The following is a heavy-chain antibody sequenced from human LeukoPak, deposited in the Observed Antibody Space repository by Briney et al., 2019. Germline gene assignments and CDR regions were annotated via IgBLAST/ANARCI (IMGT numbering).Heavy chain of an antibody. CDR3: ARDRISMIVVGSFDY. CDR1: GFTFSSYS. D-gene: IGHD3-22*01. J-gene: IGHJ4*02. V-gene: IGHV3-21*01. Sequence: PGGSLRLSCAAPGFTFSSYSMNWVRQAPGKGLEWVSSISRSSSNIYYADSVKGRFTISRDNAKNSLYLQMNSLRAEDTAVYYCARDRISMIVVGSFDYWGQGSLVTVS. CDR2: ISRSSSNI.